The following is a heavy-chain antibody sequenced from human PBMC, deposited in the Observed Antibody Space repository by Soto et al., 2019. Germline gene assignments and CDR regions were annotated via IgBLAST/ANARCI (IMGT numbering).Heavy chain of an antibody. CDR3: ARHANQVEDHFDL. Sequence: PVESLKSSFQGSGYTFTIYLICLVLQMPGKGLEWVGIIYPSESDTRYSPSFQGQVTISADQSINTAYLQWDSLQASDTAIYYCARHANQVEDHFDLWGQGPPVTVSS. D-gene: IGHD1-1*01. CDR1: GYTFTIYL. CDR2: IYPSESDT. V-gene: IGHV5-51*01. J-gene: IGHJ4*02.